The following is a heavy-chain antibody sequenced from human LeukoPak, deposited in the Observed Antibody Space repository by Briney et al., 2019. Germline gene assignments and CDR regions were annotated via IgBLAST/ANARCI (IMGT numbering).Heavy chain of an antibody. CDR3: ARAHSRSSDFDY. D-gene: IGHD3-22*01. V-gene: IGHV1-46*01. CDR2: INPEGDST. Sequence: ASVKVSYKASGYIFTSYYIHWVRQAPGQGLEWMGIINPEGDSTTYAQKFQGRVTMTSDTSTSTVYMELSSLRSEDTAVYYCARAHSRSSDFDYWGQGSLVTVSS. J-gene: IGHJ4*02. CDR1: GYIFTSYY.